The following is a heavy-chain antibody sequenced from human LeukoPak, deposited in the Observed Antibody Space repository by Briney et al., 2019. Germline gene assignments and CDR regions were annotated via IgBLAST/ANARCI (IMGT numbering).Heavy chain of an antibody. J-gene: IGHJ4*02. CDR2: TLSSTGTT. D-gene: IGHD6-13*01. CDR1: GFTFSSYS. Sequence: GGSLRLSCAASGFTFSSYSMNWVRQAPGKGLEWVSTLSSTGTTFYADSVKGRFTISRANSENTLYLQMDSLTAEDTALYYCARVGYSSAWYFFNFWGQGTLVTVSS. V-gene: IGHV3-21*04. CDR3: ARVGYSSAWYFFNF.